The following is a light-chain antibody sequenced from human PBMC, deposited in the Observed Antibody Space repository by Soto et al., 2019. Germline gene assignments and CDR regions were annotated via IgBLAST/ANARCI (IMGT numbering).Light chain of an antibody. Sequence: IHMTPSPSPQSASXGDHVTVPCRASPSTPSWMAWSQQKPGKAXKLXNDKASSLESGVPSRFSGRGSGTEFTLTIRSLHPDDFATYFCQQYNSYWTFGQGTKV. CDR2: KAS. CDR3: QQYNSYWT. J-gene: IGKJ1*01. V-gene: IGKV1-5*03. CDR1: PSTPSW.